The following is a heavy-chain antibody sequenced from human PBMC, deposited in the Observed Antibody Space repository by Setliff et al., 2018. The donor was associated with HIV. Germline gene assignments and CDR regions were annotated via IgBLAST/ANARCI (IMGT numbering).Heavy chain of an antibody. D-gene: IGHD3-9*01. CDR3: VGHYYDPLTGYYVWFFDV. J-gene: IGHJ2*01. V-gene: IGHV3-15*05. CDR2: IKSKSDGGTT. CDR1: GFIFTNAW. Sequence: GGSLGLSCETSGFIFTNAWMSWVRQSPRKGLEWLARIKSKSDGGTTSYAAPVKDRFTISRDDSRNTLYLQMNSMKSDDTATYYCVGHYYDPLTGYYVWFFDVWGRGTLVTVSS.